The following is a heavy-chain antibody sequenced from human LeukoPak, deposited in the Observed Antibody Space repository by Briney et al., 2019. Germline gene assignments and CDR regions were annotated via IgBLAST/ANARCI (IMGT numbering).Heavy chain of an antibody. CDR3: ARDRRGYDASGHYYRHFDF. D-gene: IGHD3-22*01. Sequence: GGSLRLSCAASGFTFSSYAMSWVRQAPGKGLEWVSAISGSGGSTYYADSVKGRFTISRDNSKNTLYLQMNSLRAEDTAVYYCARDRRGYDASGHYYRHFDFWGQGTLVSVSS. V-gene: IGHV3-23*01. CDR1: GFTFSSYA. CDR2: ISGSGGST. J-gene: IGHJ4*02.